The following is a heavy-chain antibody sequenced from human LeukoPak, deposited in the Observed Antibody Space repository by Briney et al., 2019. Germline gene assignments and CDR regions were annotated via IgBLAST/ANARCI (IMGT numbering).Heavy chain of an antibody. Sequence: SETLSLTCTVSGGSISSYYWTWIRRPPGKGLEWIGYIYFSGSTNYNPSLKNRVTFSVDTSKNQFSLNLSSVTAADTAVYYCARGYTSGWSPALDIWGQGTMVTVSS. CDR2: IYFSGST. CDR1: GGSISSYY. D-gene: IGHD6-19*01. CDR3: ARGYTSGWSPALDI. J-gene: IGHJ3*02. V-gene: IGHV4-59*01.